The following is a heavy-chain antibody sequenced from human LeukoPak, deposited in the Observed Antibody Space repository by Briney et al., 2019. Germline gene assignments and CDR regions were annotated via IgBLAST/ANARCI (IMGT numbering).Heavy chain of an antibody. D-gene: IGHD3-10*01. Sequence: QPGGSLRLSCAASGFTFSSYAMSWVRQAPGKGLEWVSAISGSGGSTYYADSVKGRFTISRDNSKNTLYLQMNSLRAEDTAVYYCASTQWFGELLPFDYWGQGTLVTVSS. V-gene: IGHV3-23*01. CDR3: ASTQWFGELLPFDY. CDR1: GFTFSSYA. CDR2: ISGSGGST. J-gene: IGHJ4*02.